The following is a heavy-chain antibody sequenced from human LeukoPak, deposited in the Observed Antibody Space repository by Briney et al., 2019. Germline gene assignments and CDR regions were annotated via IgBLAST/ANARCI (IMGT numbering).Heavy chain of an antibody. CDR3: AKDGNTYYYDSSGYSDY. V-gene: IGHV3-30*18. J-gene: IGHJ4*02. Sequence: PGGSLRLSCAASGFTFSSYGMHWVRQAPGKGLEWVAVISYDGSNKYYADSVKGRFTISRDNSKNTLYLQMNSLRAENTAVYYCAKDGNTYYYDSSGYSDYWGQGTLVTVSS. CDR2: ISYDGSNK. CDR1: GFTFSSYG. D-gene: IGHD3-22*01.